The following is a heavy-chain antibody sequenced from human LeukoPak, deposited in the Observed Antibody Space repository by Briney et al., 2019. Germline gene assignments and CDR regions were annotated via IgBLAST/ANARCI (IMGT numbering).Heavy chain of an antibody. CDR1: GGSISSGGYY. CDR2: IYYSGST. D-gene: IGHD2-2*01. J-gene: IGHJ5*02. Sequence: SETLSLTCTVSGGSISSGGYYWSWIRQHPGKGLEWIGYIYYSGSTYYNPSLKSRVTISVDTSKNQFSLKLSSVTAADTAVYYCARAPHIVVFPAATNWFDPWGQGTLVTVPS. V-gene: IGHV4-31*03. CDR3: ARAPHIVVFPAATNWFDP.